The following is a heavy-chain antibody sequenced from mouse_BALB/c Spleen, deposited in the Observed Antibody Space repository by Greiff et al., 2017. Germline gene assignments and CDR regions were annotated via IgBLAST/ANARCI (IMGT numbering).Heavy chain of an antibody. CDR2: IYPGDGDT. J-gene: IGHJ4*01. CDR1: GYAFSSYW. V-gene: IGHV1-80*01. CDR3: ARGGYGNYPLYAMDY. Sequence: VHLVESGAELVRPGSSVKISCKASGYAFSSYWMNWVKQRPGQGLEWIGQIYPGDGDTNYNGKFKGKATLTADKSSSTAYMQLSSLTSEDSAVYFCARGGYGNYPLYAMDYWGQGTSVTVSS. D-gene: IGHD2-1*01.